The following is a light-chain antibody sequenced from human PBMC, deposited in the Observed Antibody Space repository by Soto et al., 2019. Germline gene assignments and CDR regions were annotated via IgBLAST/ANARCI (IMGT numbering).Light chain of an antibody. CDR2: SYN. CDR1: NFNIGRNS. J-gene: IGLJ2*01. V-gene: IGLV1-44*01. CDR3: AAWDDSLNGVV. Sequence: QAVVTQPPSASGTPGQRVTISCSGSNFNIGRNSVNWYQQLPGTGPKLLIYSYNQRPSGVPDRFSGSKSGTSASLAISGLQSEDEADYYCAAWDDSLNGVVFGGGTKRTVL.